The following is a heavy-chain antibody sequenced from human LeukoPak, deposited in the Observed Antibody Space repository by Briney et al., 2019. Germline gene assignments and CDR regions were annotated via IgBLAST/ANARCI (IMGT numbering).Heavy chain of an antibody. D-gene: IGHD3-10*01. CDR1: GYTSISYG. CDR3: ARRGFEYYFDY. J-gene: IGHJ4*02. Sequence: ASVKVSCKASGYTSISYGITWVRQAPGQGLEWMGWVSADNANTNYAQNLQGRVTMTTDASTSTAYMELSSLRSEDTAVYYCARRGFEYYFDYWGQGTLVTVSS. V-gene: IGHV1-18*01. CDR2: VSADNANT.